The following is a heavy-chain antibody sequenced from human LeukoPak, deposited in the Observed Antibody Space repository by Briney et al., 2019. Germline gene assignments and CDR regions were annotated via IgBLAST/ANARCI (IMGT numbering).Heavy chain of an antibody. CDR2: IYYSGST. CDR1: GGSISSYY. Sequence: SETLSLTCTVSGGSISSYYWSWIRQPPGKGLEWIGYIYYSGSTNYNPSLKSRVTISVDTSKNQFSLKLSSVTAADTAVYYCARLGSGWFGESHQYYFDYWGQGTLVTVSS. V-gene: IGHV4-59*08. CDR3: ARLGSGWFGESHQYYFDY. J-gene: IGHJ4*02. D-gene: IGHD3-10*01.